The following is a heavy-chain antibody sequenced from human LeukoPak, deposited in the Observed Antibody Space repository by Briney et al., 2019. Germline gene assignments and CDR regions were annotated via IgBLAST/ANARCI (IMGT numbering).Heavy chain of an antibody. CDR3: AREGGSIAAVHYYYYMDV. D-gene: IGHD6-13*01. J-gene: IGHJ6*03. Sequence: PGGSLRLSCAASGFTFSNAWMSWVRQAPGKGLEWVGRIKSKTDGGTTDYAAPVKGRFTISRDNSKNTLYLQMNSLRAEDTAVYYCAREGGSIAAVHYYYYMDVWGKGTTVTVSS. CDR2: IKSKTDGGTT. CDR1: GFTFSNAW. V-gene: IGHV3-15*01.